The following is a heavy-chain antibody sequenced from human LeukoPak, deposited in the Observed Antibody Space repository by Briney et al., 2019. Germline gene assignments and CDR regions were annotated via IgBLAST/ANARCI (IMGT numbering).Heavy chain of an antibody. V-gene: IGHV3-48*03. CDR1: GFTFSSYE. CDR3: ASRYSSGWYQADFDY. D-gene: IGHD6-19*01. J-gene: IGHJ4*02. CDR2: ISSSGSTI. Sequence: GGSLRLSCAASGFTFSSYEVNWVRQAPGKGLEWVSYISSSGSTIYYADSVKGRFTISRDNAKNSLYLQMNSLRAEDTAVYYCASRYSSGWYQADFDYWGQGTLVTVSS.